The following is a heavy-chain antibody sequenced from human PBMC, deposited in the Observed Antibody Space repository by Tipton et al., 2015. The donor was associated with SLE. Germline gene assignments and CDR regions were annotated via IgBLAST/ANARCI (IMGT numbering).Heavy chain of an antibody. J-gene: IGHJ3*02. CDR1: GDSISSSNW. Sequence: TLSLTCAVSGDSISSSNWWSWVRQPPGKGLEWIGEIYHSGSTNYNPSLKSRVTISVDKSKNQFSLKLSSVTAADTAVYYCAKSWIQLWLHAFDIWGQGTMVTVSS. V-gene: IGHV4-4*02. CDR2: IYHSGST. D-gene: IGHD5-18*01. CDR3: AKSWIQLWLHAFDI.